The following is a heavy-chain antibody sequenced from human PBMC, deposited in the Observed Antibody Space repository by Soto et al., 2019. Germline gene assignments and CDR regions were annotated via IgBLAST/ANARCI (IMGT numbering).Heavy chain of an antibody. CDR1: GLTFSSYR. CDR3: ASDCQGARYGSGGSCSDDDFDI. V-gene: IGHV3-48*02. CDR2: ISSSSSTI. D-gene: IGHD2-15*01. Sequence: GGSLRLSCAASGLTFSSYRLNWVRQAPGKGLEWVAEISSSSSTIYYADAVRGRFTISSTNTNNSLYQQITSLIDEETAVYYGASDCQGARYGSGGSCSDDDFDIWGQGTLVTVSS. J-gene: IGHJ3*02.